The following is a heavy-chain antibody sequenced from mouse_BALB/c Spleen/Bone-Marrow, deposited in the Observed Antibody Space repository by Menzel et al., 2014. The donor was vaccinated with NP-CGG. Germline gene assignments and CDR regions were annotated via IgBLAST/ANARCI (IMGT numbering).Heavy chain of an antibody. CDR3: ARLITTGGFAY. J-gene: IGHJ3*01. D-gene: IGHD2-4*01. CDR2: IFPGSDTT. Sequence: QVQLQQSGAELMKPGASVKISCKATGYIFSNYWIEWVKQRPGHGLEWIGEIFPGSDTTNYNEKFEGKATFTADTSSNTAYMQLSGLTSEDSAVYYCARLITTGGFAYWGQGTLVTVSA. V-gene: IGHV1-9*01. CDR1: GYIFSNYW.